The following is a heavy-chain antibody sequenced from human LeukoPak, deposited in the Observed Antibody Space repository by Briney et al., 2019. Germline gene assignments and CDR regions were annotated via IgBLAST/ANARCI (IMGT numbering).Heavy chain of an antibody. Sequence: PGGSLRLSCAASGFTFRSYWMHWVRHAPGKGLVWVSRINLDSTSTTYADSVKGRFTISRDNVKNTMYMQMNSLRAEDTAVYYCARDRAPTADRGGEYFQHWGQGTLVTVSS. CDR3: ARDRAPTADRGGEYFQH. D-gene: IGHD2-2*01. V-gene: IGHV3-74*01. J-gene: IGHJ1*01. CDR1: GFTFRSYW. CDR2: INLDSTST.